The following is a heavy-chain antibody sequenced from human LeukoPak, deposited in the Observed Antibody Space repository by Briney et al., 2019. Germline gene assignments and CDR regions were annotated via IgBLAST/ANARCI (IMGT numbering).Heavy chain of an antibody. CDR3: ARDPYYYESSGYFFGAFDI. Sequence: GGSLRLSCAASGFTFSDSYMTWVRQAPGKGLEWVANIKQDGSEKLYVDSVKGRFTISRDNAKNSLHLQMNSLRAEDTAVYYCARDPYYYESSGYFFGAFDIWGQGTMVTVSS. J-gene: IGHJ3*02. V-gene: IGHV3-7*01. D-gene: IGHD3-22*01. CDR1: GFTFSDSY. CDR2: IKQDGSEK.